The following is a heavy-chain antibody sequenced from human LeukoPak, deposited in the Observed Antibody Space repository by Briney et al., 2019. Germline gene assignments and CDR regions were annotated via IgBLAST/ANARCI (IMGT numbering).Heavy chain of an antibody. D-gene: IGHD3-22*01. Sequence: ASVKVSCKASGYTSTGYYMHWVRQAPGQGLEWMGWINPNSGGTNYAQKFQGRVTMTRDTSISTAYMELSRLRSDDTAVYYCARDGDSSGYYQNFLDYWGQGTLVTVSS. V-gene: IGHV1-2*02. CDR2: INPNSGGT. J-gene: IGHJ4*02. CDR3: ARDGDSSGYYQNFLDY. CDR1: GYTSTGYY.